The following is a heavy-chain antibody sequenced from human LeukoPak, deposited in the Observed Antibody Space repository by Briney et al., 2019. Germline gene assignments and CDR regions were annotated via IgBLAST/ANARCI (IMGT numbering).Heavy chain of an antibody. D-gene: IGHD3-3*01. CDR1: GGSISSSSYY. J-gene: IGHJ4*02. Sequence: SETLSLTCTVSGGSISSSSYYWGWIRQPPGKGLEWIGSFYYSGSTYYNPSLKSRVTISVDTSKNQFSLKLSSVTAADTAVYYCARHIVDAYDFWSGYCTPPYYFDYWGQGTLVTVSS. V-gene: IGHV4-39*01. CDR3: ARHIVDAYDFWSGYCTPPYYFDY. CDR2: FYYSGST.